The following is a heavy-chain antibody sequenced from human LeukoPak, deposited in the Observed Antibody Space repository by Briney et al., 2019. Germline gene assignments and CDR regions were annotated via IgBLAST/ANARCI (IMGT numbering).Heavy chain of an antibody. V-gene: IGHV1-2*02. CDR2: INPNSGGT. CDR3: ARGVRLRVVIGYYFDY. J-gene: IGHJ4*02. D-gene: IGHD3-3*01. CDR1: GYTFTGYY. Sequence: ASVKVSCKASGYTFTGYYMHWVRQAPGQGLEWMGWINPNSGGTNYAQKFQGRVTMIRDTSISTAYMELSRLRSDDTAVYYCARGVRLRVVIGYYFDYWGQGTLVTVSS.